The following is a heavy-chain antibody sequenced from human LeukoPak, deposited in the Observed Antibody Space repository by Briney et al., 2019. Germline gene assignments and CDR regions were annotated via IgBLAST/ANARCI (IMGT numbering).Heavy chain of an antibody. J-gene: IGHJ4*02. Sequence: AGGSLRLSCAASGFTFSSYAMSWVRQAPGKGLEWVSAISGSGGSTYCADPVKGRFTISRDNSKNTLYLQMNSLRAEDTAVYYCAKMYYYDSSGYQFDYWGQGTLVTVSS. V-gene: IGHV3-23*01. CDR3: AKMYYYDSSGYQFDY. CDR1: GFTFSSYA. D-gene: IGHD3-22*01. CDR2: ISGSGGST.